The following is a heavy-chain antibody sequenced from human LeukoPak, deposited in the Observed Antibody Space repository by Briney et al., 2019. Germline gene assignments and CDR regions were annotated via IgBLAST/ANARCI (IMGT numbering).Heavy chain of an antibody. V-gene: IGHV4-4*09. D-gene: IGHD6-6*01. J-gene: IGHJ6*03. Sequence: SETLSLTCTVSGGSISSYYWSWIRQPPGKGLEWIGYIYTSGSTNYNPSLKSRVTISVDTSKNQFSLKLSSATAADTAVYYCASSSIAAMKYYYYYMDVWGKGTTVTVSS. CDR1: GGSISSYY. CDR2: IYTSGST. CDR3: ASSSIAAMKYYYYYMDV.